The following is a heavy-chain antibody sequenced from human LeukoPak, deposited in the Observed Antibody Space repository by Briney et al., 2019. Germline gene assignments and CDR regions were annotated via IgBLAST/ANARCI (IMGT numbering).Heavy chain of an antibody. D-gene: IGHD3-10*01. CDR1: GFTFSNYV. CDR3: ARRIPGSGQGFDP. J-gene: IGHJ5*02. V-gene: IGHV3-23*01. Sequence: PGGSLRLSCTGSGFTFSNYVMSWVRQAPGKGLEWVSAISGSGGGTYYADAMKGRFSISRDNSKNTLSLQMNSLRAEDTAVYYCARRIPGSGQGFDPWGQGTLVAVSS. CDR2: ISGSGGGT.